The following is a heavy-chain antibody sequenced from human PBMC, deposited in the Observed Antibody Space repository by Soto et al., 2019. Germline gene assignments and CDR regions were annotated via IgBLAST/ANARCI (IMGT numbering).Heavy chain of an antibody. J-gene: IGHJ4*02. D-gene: IGHD3-3*01. Sequence: ASVKVSCEASGGTFRSYGISWVRQAPGQGLEWMGWISAYNGNTNYAQKLQGRVTMTTDTSTSTAYMELRSLRSDDTAVYYCARVGGYYDFWSGYSTQNYFDYWGQGTLVTVSS. V-gene: IGHV1-18*01. CDR3: ARVGGYYDFWSGYSTQNYFDY. CDR2: ISAYNGNT. CDR1: GGTFRSYG.